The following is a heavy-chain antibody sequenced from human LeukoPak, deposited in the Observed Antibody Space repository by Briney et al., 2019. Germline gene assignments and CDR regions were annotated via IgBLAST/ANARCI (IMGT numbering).Heavy chain of an antibody. J-gene: IGHJ5*02. CDR1: GYTFTSYD. CDR3: AREIRGIAVAASWFDP. D-gene: IGHD6-19*01. V-gene: IGHV1-8*01. CDR2: MNPNSGNT. Sequence: ASVKVSCKASGYTFTSYDINWLRQATGQGLEWRGWMNPNSGNTGYAQRFQGRVTMTRNTSISTAYMELSSLRSEDTAVYYCAREIRGIAVAASWFDPWGQGTLVTVSS.